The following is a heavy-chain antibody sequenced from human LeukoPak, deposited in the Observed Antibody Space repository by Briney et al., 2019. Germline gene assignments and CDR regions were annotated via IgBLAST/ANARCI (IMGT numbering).Heavy chain of an antibody. J-gene: IGHJ4*02. CDR3: AKVALGYCSGGSCYTLDY. CDR2: ISGSGGST. D-gene: IGHD2-15*01. V-gene: IGHV3-23*01. CDR1: GFTFSGYA. Sequence: GGSLRLSCAASGFTFSGYAMSWVRQAPGKGPHWVSAISGSGGSTYYADSVKGRLTISRDNSKNTLYLQMNSLRVEDTAVYYCAKVALGYCSGGSCYTLDYWGQGTLVSVSS.